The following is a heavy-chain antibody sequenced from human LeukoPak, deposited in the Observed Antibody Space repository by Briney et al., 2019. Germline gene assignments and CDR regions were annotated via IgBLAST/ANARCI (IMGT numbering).Heavy chain of an antibody. CDR2: IYHTGSA. V-gene: IGHV4-59*01. CDR1: GGSMNNYY. J-gene: IGHJ4*02. D-gene: IGHD3-22*01. CDR3: ARGQGDSKGTSFDF. Sequence: PSETLSLTCTVSGGSMNNYYWSWIRQSPGKGPEWVGYIYHTGSATYKPSLKSRVTLSLDTSKNQFSLRLNSVTAADTAVYYCARGQGDSKGTSFDFWGQGTLVTVSS.